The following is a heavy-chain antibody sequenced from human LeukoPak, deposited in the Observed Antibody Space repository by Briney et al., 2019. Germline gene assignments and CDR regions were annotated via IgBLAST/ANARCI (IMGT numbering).Heavy chain of an antibody. Sequence: GGSLRLSCAASGFTFRNYGMSWVRQAPGKGLEWVSALSDSGTTTYYADSVKGRFTISRDNAKNSLYLQMNSLRAEDTAVYYCARDPSSWYYYYMDVWGKGTTVTVSS. CDR3: ARDPSSWYYYYMDV. CDR2: LSDSGTTT. J-gene: IGHJ6*03. V-gene: IGHV3-21*01. CDR1: GFTFRNYG. D-gene: IGHD6-13*01.